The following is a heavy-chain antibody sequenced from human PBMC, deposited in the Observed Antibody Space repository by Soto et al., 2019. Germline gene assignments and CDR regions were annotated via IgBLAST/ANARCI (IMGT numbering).Heavy chain of an antibody. J-gene: IGHJ5*02. D-gene: IGHD2-15*01. CDR2: IYYTGST. Sequence: QVQLQESGPGPVKPSETLSLSFSVCGLSLRCGDYYWIWIRQPPGKGLEWIGYIYYTGSTYYNPSLKSRVTISVDTSKNQFSLNLSSVTAADTAVYYCARVGYCSGDTCYLAWFDPWGRGTQVTVSS. CDR1: GLSLRCGDYY. V-gene: IGHV4-30-4*01. CDR3: ARVGYCSGDTCYLAWFDP.